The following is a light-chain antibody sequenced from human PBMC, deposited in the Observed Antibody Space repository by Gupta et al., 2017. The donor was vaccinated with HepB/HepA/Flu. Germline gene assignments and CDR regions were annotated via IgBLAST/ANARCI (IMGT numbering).Light chain of an antibody. CDR3: SRDCGGVLV. CDR2: DTH. Sequence: QALVPPEPSLTVSPGVTVTLTCGSNSGAVTSGHYPYWYHQKPGHAPRTLIYDTHITLSWTPARLSGSLVGGKAARTLARAQAEDEDEYYCSRDCGGVLVFGGGTKLTVL. V-gene: IGLV7-46*01. J-gene: IGLJ3*02. CDR1: SGAVTSGHY.